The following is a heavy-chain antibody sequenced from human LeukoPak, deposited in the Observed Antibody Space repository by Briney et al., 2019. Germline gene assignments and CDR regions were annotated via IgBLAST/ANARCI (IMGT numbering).Heavy chain of an antibody. CDR1: GFTFSNYV. CDR2: ISGNSDGA. V-gene: IGHV3-23*01. CDR3: ARDRVGFGDPNDAFDI. J-gene: IGHJ3*02. D-gene: IGHD3-10*01. Sequence: GGSLRLSCAASGFTFSNYVMGWVRQAPGKGLEWVSAISGNSDGADYADSVRGRITISRDNSKNTLYLQMNSLRAEDTAVYYCARDRVGFGDPNDAFDIWGQGTMVTVSS.